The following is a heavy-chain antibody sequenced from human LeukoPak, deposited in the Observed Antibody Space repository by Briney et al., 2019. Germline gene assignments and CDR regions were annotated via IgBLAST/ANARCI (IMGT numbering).Heavy chain of an antibody. CDR1: GGSFSGYY. CDR2: IHYSGST. Sequence: PSETLSLTCAVYGGSFSGYYWSWIRQPPGKGLEWIGHIHYSGSTNYNPSLKSRVVISVDTSKNQFSLKLSSVTAADTAVFYCARRVWATSISRDAFDIWGQGTMVTVSS. J-gene: IGHJ3*02. D-gene: IGHD1-26*01. CDR3: ARRVWATSISRDAFDI. V-gene: IGHV4-59*01.